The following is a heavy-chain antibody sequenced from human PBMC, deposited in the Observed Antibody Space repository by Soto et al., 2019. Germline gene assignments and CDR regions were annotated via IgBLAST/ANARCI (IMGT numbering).Heavy chain of an antibody. CDR2: ISGSGGST. J-gene: IGHJ4*02. V-gene: IGHV3-23*01. CDR3: AKDLVPAATGGYFDY. CDR1: GFTFSSYA. Sequence: GGSLRLSCASSGFTFSSYAMSWVRQAPGKGLEWVSAISGSGGSTYYADSVKGRFTISRDNSKNTLYLQMNSLRAEDTAVYYCAKDLVPAATGGYFDYWGQGTLVTVSS. D-gene: IGHD2-2*01.